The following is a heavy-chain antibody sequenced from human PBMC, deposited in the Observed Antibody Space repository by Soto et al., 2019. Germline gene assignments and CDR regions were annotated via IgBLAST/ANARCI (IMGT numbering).Heavy chain of an antibody. CDR3: AMGRQTAYHYYGLDV. V-gene: IGHV3-23*01. CDR2: IRGSGGST. J-gene: IGHJ6*02. Sequence: EVQLLESGGGLVQPGGSLRLSCAASGFTFSSYAMSLVRQAPGKGLEWVSAIRGSGGSTNYADSGKGRITISRDNSTNPLDLQKVSLTAEHTAVYYGAMGRQTAYHYYGLDVWGRGTTVTVAS. D-gene: IGHD1-1*01. CDR1: GFTFSSYA.